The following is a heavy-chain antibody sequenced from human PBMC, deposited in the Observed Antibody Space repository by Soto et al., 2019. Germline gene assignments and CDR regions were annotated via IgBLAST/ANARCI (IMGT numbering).Heavy chain of an antibody. Sequence: QIQLVQSGAEVKKPGASVKVSCKASGYSFTSYGITWVRQAPGQGPEWLGWITAENGNTNYAQKFQGRGTMTTDTSTNTAHMALRGLRSDDTAVYYCARVGLEWLPTSGFDYWGQGTLVTVSS. CDR3: ARVGLEWLPTSGFDY. CDR1: GYSFTSYG. J-gene: IGHJ4*02. CDR2: ITAENGNT. V-gene: IGHV1-18*04. D-gene: IGHD3-3*01.